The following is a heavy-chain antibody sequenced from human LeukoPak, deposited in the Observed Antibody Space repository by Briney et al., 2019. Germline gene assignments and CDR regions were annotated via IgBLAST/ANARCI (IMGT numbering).Heavy chain of an antibody. D-gene: IGHD3-10*01. CDR2: INHSGST. V-gene: IGHV4-34*01. CDR1: GGSFSGYY. Sequence: SETLSLTCAVYGGSFSGYYWSWIRQPPGKGLEWIGEINHSGSTNYNPSLKSRVTISVDTSKNQFSLKLSSVTAADTAVYYCARRLAGVDYYCSGRYYYYMDVWGKGTTVTVSS. J-gene: IGHJ6*03. CDR3: ARRLAGVDYYCSGRYYYYMDV.